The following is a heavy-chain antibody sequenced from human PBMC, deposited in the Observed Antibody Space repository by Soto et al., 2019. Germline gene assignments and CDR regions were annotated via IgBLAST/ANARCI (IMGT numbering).Heavy chain of an antibody. J-gene: IGHJ4*02. D-gene: IGHD2-21*01. CDR1: GFTFSSYS. Sequence: GGSLRLSCAASGFTFSSYSMNWVRQAPGKGLEWVSYISSSSSTIYYADSVKGRFTISRDNAKNSLYLQMNSLRAEDTAVYYCARGGENSFYYFAYWGQGTLVTVSS. CDR3: ARGGENSFYYFAY. CDR2: ISSSSSTI. V-gene: IGHV3-48*01.